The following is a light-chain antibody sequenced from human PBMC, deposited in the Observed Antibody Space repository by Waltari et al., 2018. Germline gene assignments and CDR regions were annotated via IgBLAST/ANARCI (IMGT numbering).Light chain of an antibody. V-gene: IGLV3-19*01. CDR2: GQD. J-gene: IGLJ3*02. CDR3: HSRDTISTRV. CDR1: SLRRYY. Sequence: SSELTQDPAVSVALGQTVRITCQGDSLRRYYASWYHQRPGQAPRLFLYGQDNRPSGSPDRFSGSSSGDTASLTVTGAQAEDEADYYCHSRDTISTRVFGGGTRLTV.